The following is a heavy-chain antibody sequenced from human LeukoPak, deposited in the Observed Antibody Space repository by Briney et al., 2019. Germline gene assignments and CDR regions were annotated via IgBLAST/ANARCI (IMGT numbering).Heavy chain of an antibody. Sequence: GGSLRLSCAASGFTFSSYGMSWVRQAPGKGLEWVLAISGSGGSTYYADSVKGRSTISRDNAKNSLYLQMNSLRAEDTAVYYCAELGITMIGGVWGKGTTVTISS. CDR3: AELGITMIGGV. J-gene: IGHJ6*04. CDR2: ISGSGGST. D-gene: IGHD3-10*02. CDR1: GFTFSSYG. V-gene: IGHV3-23*01.